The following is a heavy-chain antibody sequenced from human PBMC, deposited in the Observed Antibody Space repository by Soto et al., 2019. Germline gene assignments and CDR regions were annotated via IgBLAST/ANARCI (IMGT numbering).Heavy chain of an antibody. D-gene: IGHD5-12*01. CDR2: IRNKANSYTT. CDR3: SSEGIVDTAYYFAY. Sequence: EVQLVESGGGLVQPGRSLRLSCAAFGVTFSDHYMYWVRQARGAGKEWVGRIRNKANSYTTEYAESVKGRFTISTEHSKSSLYRQMYSLKTEETSVYDCSSEGIVDTAYYFAYWGERNLVTFSS. CDR1: GVTFSDHY. V-gene: IGHV3-72*01. J-gene: IGHJ4*01.